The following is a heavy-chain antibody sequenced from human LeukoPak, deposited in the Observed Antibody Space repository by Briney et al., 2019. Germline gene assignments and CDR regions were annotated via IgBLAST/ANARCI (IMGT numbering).Heavy chain of an antibody. CDR1: GYSFTAYW. CDR3: VRHPQRSGWSHFDY. Sequence: GKSLKISCKVSGYSFTAYWIGWVRQMPGMGLEWVAITYPGDSNTVYSPSFQGQVTISADTSISTAYLQWNSLRASDTAMYFCVRHPQRSGWSHFDYWGQGTLVTVSP. D-gene: IGHD6-19*01. CDR2: TYPGDSNT. J-gene: IGHJ4*02. V-gene: IGHV5-51*01.